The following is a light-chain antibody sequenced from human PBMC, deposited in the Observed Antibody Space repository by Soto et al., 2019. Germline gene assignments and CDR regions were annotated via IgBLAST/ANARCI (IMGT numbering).Light chain of an antibody. CDR1: YSNIGNNH. CDR2: SSN. V-gene: IGLV1-44*01. Sequence: QSVLTQPPSTSGTPGQRVAISCSGTYSNIGNNHVSWYRHVPGTAPKLLIHSSNERASGVPDRFSGSKSATSASLAISGLQSEDEAHYYCAAWDDSLNAVIFGGGTKVNVL. CDR3: AAWDDSLNAVI. J-gene: IGLJ2*01.